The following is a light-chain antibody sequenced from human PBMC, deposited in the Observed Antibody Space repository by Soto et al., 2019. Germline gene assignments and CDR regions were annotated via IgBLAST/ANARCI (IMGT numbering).Light chain of an antibody. Sequence: DIVRTQSQLCLPVGSGIPASISCRSSQSSLYSDGDNYLDWYLQKPGQSPQLLIYLASKRASGVPDRFSASGSGTDFTLRISRVEAEDVGLYYCMQALQAPNTFGQGTRLEIK. CDR2: LAS. CDR1: QSSLYSDGDNY. CDR3: MQALQAPNT. V-gene: IGKV2-28*01. J-gene: IGKJ5*01.